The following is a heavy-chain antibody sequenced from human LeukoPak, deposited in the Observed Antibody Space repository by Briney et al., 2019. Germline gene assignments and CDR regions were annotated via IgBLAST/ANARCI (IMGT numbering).Heavy chain of an antibody. CDR3: ARAPTLRYDYYYYGMDV. V-gene: IGHV4-34*01. J-gene: IGHJ6*02. Sequence: SETLSLTCAVYGGSFSGYYWSWIRQPPGKGLEWIGEINHSGSTNYNPSLKSRVTISVDTSKNQFSLKLSSVTAADTAVYYCARAPTLRYDYYYYGMDVWGQGTTVTVSS. CDR1: GGSFSGYY. CDR2: INHSGST. D-gene: IGHD2-15*01.